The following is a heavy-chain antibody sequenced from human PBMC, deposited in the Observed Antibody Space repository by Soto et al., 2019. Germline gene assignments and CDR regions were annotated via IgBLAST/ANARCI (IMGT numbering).Heavy chain of an antibody. CDR1: GGSVSESHYS. V-gene: IGHV4-39*07. CDR2: VFSTGRT. D-gene: IGHD3-3*01. Sequence: SETLSLTCIVSGGSVSESHYSWGWFRQPPGKGLEWIGNVFSTGRTSYNPSLQSRVTISVDTSRNQFFLKVNSVTATDTALYYCARGRITIFGVVIRGFDYWGQGTLVTVSS. CDR3: ARGRITIFGVVIRGFDY. J-gene: IGHJ4*02.